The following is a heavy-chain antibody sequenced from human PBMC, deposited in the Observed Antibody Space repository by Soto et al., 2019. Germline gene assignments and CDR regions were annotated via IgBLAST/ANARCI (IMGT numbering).Heavy chain of an antibody. J-gene: IGHJ5*02. CDR3: ARAVAVAGMVDNWFDP. D-gene: IGHD6-19*01. CDR1: GGTFSSYT. V-gene: IGHV1-69*02. Sequence: QVQLVQSGAEVKKPGSSVKVSCKASGGTFSSYTISWVRQAPGQGLEWMGRIIPILGIANYAQKFQGRVTITADKSTSTAYMERSSLRSEDTAVYYCARAVAVAGMVDNWFDPWGQGTLVTVSS. CDR2: IIPILGIA.